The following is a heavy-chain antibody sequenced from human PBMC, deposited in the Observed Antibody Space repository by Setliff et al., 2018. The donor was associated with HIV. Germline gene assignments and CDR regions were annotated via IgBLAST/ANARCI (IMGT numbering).Heavy chain of an antibody. J-gene: IGHJ6*03. CDR2: IYYSGST. CDR3: ARRRPPPSGMYSSYYMDV. D-gene: IGHD1-26*01. Sequence: SETLSLTCTVSGGSISSYYWSWIRQPPGKGLEWIGYIYYSGSTNYNPSLKSRVTISVDTSKNHFSLNLNSVTAADTAIYYCARRRPPPSGMYSSYYMDVWGKGTAVTVSS. V-gene: IGHV4-59*08. CDR1: GGSISSYY.